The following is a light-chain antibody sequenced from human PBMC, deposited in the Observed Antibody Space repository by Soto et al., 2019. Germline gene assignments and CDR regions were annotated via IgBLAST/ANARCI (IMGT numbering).Light chain of an antibody. CDR1: QNVANY. CDR3: QKRSNWPQT. Sequence: DIVLTQSPATLSLSPGDSAALSCRASQNVANYLDWSQQKTGQAPRILIYESSNRETGIAARVSGSGSGTDLNLTISRLEPEDFAVYYCQKRSNWPQTCGQGTKVDIK. J-gene: IGKJ1*01. V-gene: IGKV3-11*01. CDR2: ESS.